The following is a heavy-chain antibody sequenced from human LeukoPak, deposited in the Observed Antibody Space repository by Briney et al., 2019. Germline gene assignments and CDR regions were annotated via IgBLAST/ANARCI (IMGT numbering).Heavy chain of an antibody. J-gene: IGHJ4*02. D-gene: IGHD2-21*02. CDR2: INHSGST. CDR3: ARVRAYCGGDCYPSPIDY. CDR1: GGSFSGYY. V-gene: IGHV4-34*01. Sequence: SETLSLTCAVYGGSFSGYYWSWIRQPPGKGLEWIWEINHSGSTNYNPSLKSRVTISVDTSKNQFSLKLSSVTAADTAVYYCARVRAYCGGDCYPSPIDYWGQGTLVTVSS.